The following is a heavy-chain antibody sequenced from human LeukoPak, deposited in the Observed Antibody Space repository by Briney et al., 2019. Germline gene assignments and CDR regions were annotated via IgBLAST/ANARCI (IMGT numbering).Heavy chain of an antibody. CDR3: ARDRRWELLHAFDI. CDR2: IQYSENT. Sequence: SETLSLTCTVSGGSISSYFWSWIRQPPGKGLEWIAYIQYSENTNYNPSLKSRVTISVDTSKNQFSLKLSSVTAADTAVYYCARDRRWELLHAFDIWGQGTMVTVSS. D-gene: IGHD1-26*01. V-gene: IGHV4-59*01. J-gene: IGHJ3*02. CDR1: GGSISSYF.